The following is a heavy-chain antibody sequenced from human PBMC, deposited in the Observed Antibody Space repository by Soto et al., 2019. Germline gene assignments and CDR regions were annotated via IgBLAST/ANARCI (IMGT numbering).Heavy chain of an antibody. CDR2: IIPIFGTA. Sequence: QVQLVQSGAEVKKPGSSVKVSCKASGGTFSSYAISWVRQAPGQGLEWMGGIIPIFGTANYAQKFQGRVTITADESTSTAYMELSSLRSEDTAVYYYARAPLIPGLVSAYNWFDPWGQGTLVTVSS. D-gene: IGHD3-16*01. CDR1: GGTFSSYA. CDR3: ARAPLIPGLVSAYNWFDP. V-gene: IGHV1-69*12. J-gene: IGHJ5*02.